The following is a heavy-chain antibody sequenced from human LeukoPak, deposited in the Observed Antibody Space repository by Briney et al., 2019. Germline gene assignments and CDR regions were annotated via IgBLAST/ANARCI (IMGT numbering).Heavy chain of an antibody. V-gene: IGHV3-23*01. CDR3: AKDLRVGATDCYFDY. D-gene: IGHD1-26*01. J-gene: IGHJ4*02. Sequence: AGSLRLSCAASGFTFSSYAMSWVRRAPGKGLEWVSAISGSGGSTYYADSVKGRFTISRDNSKNTLYLQMNSLRAEDTAVYYCAKDLRVGATDCYFDYWGQGTLVTVSS. CDR1: GFTFSSYA. CDR2: ISGSGGST.